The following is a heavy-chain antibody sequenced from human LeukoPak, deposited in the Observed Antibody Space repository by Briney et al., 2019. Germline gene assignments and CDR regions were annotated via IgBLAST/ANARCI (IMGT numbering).Heavy chain of an antibody. CDR2: IYTSGST. Sequence: PSETLSLTCTVSGGSISSYYWSWTRQPAGKGLEWIGRIYTSGSTNYNPSLKSRVTMSVDTSKNQFSLKLSSVTAADTAVYYCARSRSGRRYFDWLLSYWYFDLWGRGTLVTVSS. CDR1: GGSISSYY. J-gene: IGHJ2*01. D-gene: IGHD3-9*01. V-gene: IGHV4-4*07. CDR3: ARSRSGRRYFDWLLSYWYFDL.